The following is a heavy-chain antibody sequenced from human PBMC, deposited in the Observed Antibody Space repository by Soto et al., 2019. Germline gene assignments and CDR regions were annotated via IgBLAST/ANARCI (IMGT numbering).Heavy chain of an antibody. CDR2: IYHSGST. J-gene: IGHJ4*02. V-gene: IGHV4-4*02. CDR3: TRAHDSSGYAHY. CDR1: GGSISSSNW. Sequence: QVQLQESGPGLVKPSGTLSLTCAVSGGSISSSNWWSWVRQPPGKGLEWIGEIYHSGSTKYNPSLKSRVTISVDKSNNQFSLQLSSVTAADTAVYYCTRAHDSSGYAHYWGQGTLVTVSS. D-gene: IGHD3-22*01.